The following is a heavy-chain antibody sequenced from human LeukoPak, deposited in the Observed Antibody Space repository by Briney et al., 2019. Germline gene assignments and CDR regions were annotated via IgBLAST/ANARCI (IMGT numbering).Heavy chain of an antibody. V-gene: IGHV3-21*01. CDR2: ISSSSSYI. J-gene: IGHJ5*02. CDR3: ARDRSDGDYDFWSGYYPGWFDP. D-gene: IGHD3-3*01. CDR1: GFTFSSYS. Sequence: PGGSLRLSCAASGFTFSSYSMNWVRQAPGKGLEWVSSISSSSSYIYYADSVKGRFTISRDNAKNSLYLQMNSLRAEDTAVYYCARDRSDGDYDFWSGYYPGWFDPWGQGTLVTVSS.